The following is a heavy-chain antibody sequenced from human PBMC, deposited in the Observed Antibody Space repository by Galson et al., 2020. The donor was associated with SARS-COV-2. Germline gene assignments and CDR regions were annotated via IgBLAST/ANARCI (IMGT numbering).Heavy chain of an antibody. V-gene: IGHV4-4*02. CDR3: VKSPGWYYFDL. D-gene: IGHD6-19*01. Sequence: SQTLSLTCSVSGVSISSSAYWGWVRQPPGKTLEWIGDMFHTGDTNYNPSLRSRVTLSLDKSKNQFSLRLDSVTAADTAVYFCVKSPGWYYFDLWGRGTIVTIS. J-gene: IGHJ2*01. CDR2: MFHTGDT. CDR1: GVSISSSAY.